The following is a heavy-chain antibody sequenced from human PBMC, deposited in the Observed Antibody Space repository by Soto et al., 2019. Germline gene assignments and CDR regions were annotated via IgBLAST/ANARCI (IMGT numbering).Heavy chain of an antibody. CDR2: ISAYNGNT. V-gene: IGHV1-18*01. J-gene: IGHJ3*02. D-gene: IGHD2-2*01. CDR3: ARYCSSTSCRHAFDI. Sequence: QVQLVQSGAEVKKPGASVKVSCKASGYTFTSYGISWVRQAPGQGLEWMGWISAYNGNTNYAQKLQGRVTMTTDTSTITAYMELRSPRSDDTAVYYCARYCSSTSCRHAFDIWGQGTMVTVSS. CDR1: GYTFTSYG.